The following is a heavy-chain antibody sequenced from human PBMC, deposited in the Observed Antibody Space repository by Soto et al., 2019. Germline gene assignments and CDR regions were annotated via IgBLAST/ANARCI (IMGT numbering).Heavy chain of an antibody. CDR3: ARDGGGWLLPRY. V-gene: IGHV4-59*01. Sequence: QVQLQESGPGLVKPSETLSLTCSVSGGSITTYYWSWIRQPPGKGLEWIGYIYYSGNTNYNPSLKSRVTISVDTSKNQFSLEVRSVTAADTAVYYCARDGGGWLLPRYWGPGTLVTVPS. CDR2: IYYSGNT. J-gene: IGHJ4*02. CDR1: GGSITTYY. D-gene: IGHD3-16*01.